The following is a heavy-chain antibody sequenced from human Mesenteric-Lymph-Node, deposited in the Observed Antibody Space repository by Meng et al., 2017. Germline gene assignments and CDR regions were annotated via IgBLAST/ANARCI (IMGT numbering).Heavy chain of an antibody. D-gene: IGHD3-3*01. CDR2: ISGSGGTT. CDR1: GFTFNNYA. V-gene: IGHV3-23*01. Sequence: GESLKISCAASGFTFNNYAMSWVRQAPGKGLEWVSGISGSGGTTYDAESVRGRFTISRDNSKNTLYLQMNSLRAEDTAVYYCARDGSYDLSRPTYYFDYWGQGTLVTVSS. J-gene: IGHJ4*02. CDR3: ARDGSYDLSRPTYYFDY.